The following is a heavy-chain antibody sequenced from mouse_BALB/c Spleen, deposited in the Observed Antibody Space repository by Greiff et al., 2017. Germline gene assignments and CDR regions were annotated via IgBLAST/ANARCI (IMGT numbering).Heavy chain of an antibody. CDR1: GFTFSSFG. V-gene: IGHV5-17*02. J-gene: IGHJ3*01. Sequence: EVMLVESGGGLVQPGGSRKLSCAASGFTFSSFGMHWVRQAPEKGLEWVAYISSGSSTIYYADTVKGRFTISRDNPKNTLFLQMTSLRSEDTAMYYCARSGRLYGNSFAYWGQGTLVTVSA. CDR2: ISSGSSTI. CDR3: ARSGRLYGNSFAY. D-gene: IGHD2-1*01.